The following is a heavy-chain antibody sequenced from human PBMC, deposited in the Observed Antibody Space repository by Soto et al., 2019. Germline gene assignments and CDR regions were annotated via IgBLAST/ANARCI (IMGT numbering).Heavy chain of an antibody. J-gene: IGHJ5*02. V-gene: IGHV1-2*04. CDR3: AREAAGYCSSTSCYRQYWFDP. Sequence: ASVKVSCKASGYTFTGYYVHWVRQAPGQGLEWMGWINPNSGGTNYAQKFQGWVTMTRDTSISTAYMELSRLRSDDTAVYYCAREAAGYCSSTSCYRQYWFDPWGRRTLVTVSS. CDR1: GYTFTGYY. D-gene: IGHD2-2*01. CDR2: INPNSGGT.